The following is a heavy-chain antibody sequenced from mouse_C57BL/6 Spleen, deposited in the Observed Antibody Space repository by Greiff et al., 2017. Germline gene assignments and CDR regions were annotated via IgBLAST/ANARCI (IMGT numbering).Heavy chain of an antibody. D-gene: IGHD1-1*01. Sequence: VQLKQSGAELVRPGASVKLSCTASGFNIKDDYMHWVKQRPEQGLEWIGWIDPENGDTEYASKFQGKATITADTSSNTAYLQLSSLTSEDTAVYYCTTLTTRDYWGQGTTLTVSS. CDR3: TTLTTRDY. J-gene: IGHJ2*01. CDR1: GFNIKDDY. CDR2: IDPENGDT. V-gene: IGHV14-4*01.